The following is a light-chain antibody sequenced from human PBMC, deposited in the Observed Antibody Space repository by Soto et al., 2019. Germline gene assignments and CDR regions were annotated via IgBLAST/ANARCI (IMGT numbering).Light chain of an antibody. J-gene: IGLJ1*01. CDR1: SSDVGGYDY. Sequence: QSVLTQPASVSGSPGQSIAISCTGTSSDVGGYDYVSWYQQQPGKAPKLMIYDVSNRPSGVSNRFSGSKSDNTASLTISGLQAEDEADYYCSSYTSSSTYVFGAGTKLTVL. CDR2: DVS. CDR3: SSYTSSSTYV. V-gene: IGLV2-14*01.